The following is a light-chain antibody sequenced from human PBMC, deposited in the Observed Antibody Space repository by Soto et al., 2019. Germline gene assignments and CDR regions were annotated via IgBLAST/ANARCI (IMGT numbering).Light chain of an antibody. CDR1: TSDFGGYNY. CDR2: DVS. J-gene: IGLJ1*01. V-gene: IGLV2-11*01. CDR3: CSYAGSYTLYV. Sequence: QSVLTHPRSGSGSPGQSVTISCPGTTSDFGGYNYVSWYQQHPGKAPKLMIYDVSKRPSGAPDRFSGSKSGNTASLTISGLQAEDEADYYCCSYAGSYTLYVFGAGTKVTVL.